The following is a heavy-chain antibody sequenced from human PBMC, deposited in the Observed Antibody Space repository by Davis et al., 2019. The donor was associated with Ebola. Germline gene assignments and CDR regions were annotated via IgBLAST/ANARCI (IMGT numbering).Heavy chain of an antibody. CDR1: GGSFSGYY. J-gene: IGHJ6*03. V-gene: IGHV4-34*01. CDR3: ARVHGDSSGYYLPYYYYYYMDV. D-gene: IGHD3-22*01. CDR2: INHSGST. Sequence: PSETLSLTCAVYGGSFSGYYWSWIRQPPGKGLEWIREINHSGSTNYNPSLKSRVTISVDTSKNQFSLKLSSVTAADTAVYYCARVHGDSSGYYLPYYYYYYMDVWGKGTTVTVSS.